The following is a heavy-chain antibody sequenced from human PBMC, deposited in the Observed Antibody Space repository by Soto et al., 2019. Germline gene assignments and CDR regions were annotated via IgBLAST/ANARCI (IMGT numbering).Heavy chain of an antibody. J-gene: IGHJ4*02. Sequence: PSETLSLTCTVSGGSISSYYWSWIRQPPGKGLEWIGDIYYSGNTNYNPSVKSRVTISVDTSKNQFSLNLSSVNAGATAVYYCARAGSRHWLDYWCQGTRVTGSX. CDR2: IYYSGNT. CDR1: GGSISSYY. D-gene: IGHD3-9*01. CDR3: ARAGSRHWLDY. V-gene: IGHV4-59*08.